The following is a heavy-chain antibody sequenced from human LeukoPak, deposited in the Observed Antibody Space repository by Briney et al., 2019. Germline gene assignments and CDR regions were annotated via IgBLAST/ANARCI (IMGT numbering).Heavy chain of an antibody. V-gene: IGHV4-59*01. CDR2: IYYSGST. CDR1: GGSMSNNY. J-gene: IGHJ5*02. Sequence: SETLSLTCTDPGGSMSNNYWSWIRQPPGKGLEWIGYIYYSGSTDYNPSLKSRVTISGDTSKNQFSLKLSSVTAADTAVYYCARGPLNWFDPWGQGTLVTVSS. CDR3: ARGPLNWFDP.